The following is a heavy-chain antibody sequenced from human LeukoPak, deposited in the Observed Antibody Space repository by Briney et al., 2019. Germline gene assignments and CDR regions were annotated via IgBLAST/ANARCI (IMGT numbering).Heavy chain of an antibody. Sequence: ASVKVSCKASGYTFTSYGISWVRQAPGQGLGWMGWISAYNGNTNYAQKLQGRVTMTTDTSTSTAYMELRSLRSDDTAVYYCALSYGYCSGGSCYDAFDIWGQGTMVTVSS. V-gene: IGHV1-18*01. D-gene: IGHD2-15*01. CDR2: ISAYNGNT. J-gene: IGHJ3*02. CDR3: ALSYGYCSGGSCYDAFDI. CDR1: GYTFTSYG.